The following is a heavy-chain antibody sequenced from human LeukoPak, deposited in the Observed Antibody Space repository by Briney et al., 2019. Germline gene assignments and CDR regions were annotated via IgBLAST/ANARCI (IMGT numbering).Heavy chain of an antibody. CDR2: IYHTGST. CDR1: GGSISSSSYY. Sequence: SETLSLTCTVSGGSISSSSYYWGWVRQPPGRGLECIGYIYHTGSTTYNPSLKSRVSMSVDTSRDQFSLRLSSVTAADTAVYYCARGPNSSSWSFDYWGQGTLVTVSS. J-gene: IGHJ4*02. V-gene: IGHV4-61*05. D-gene: IGHD6-13*01. CDR3: ARGPNSSSWSFDY.